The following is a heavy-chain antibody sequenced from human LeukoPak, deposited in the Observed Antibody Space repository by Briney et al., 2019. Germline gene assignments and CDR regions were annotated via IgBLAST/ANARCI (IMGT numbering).Heavy chain of an antibody. D-gene: IGHD3-22*01. CDR2: IYTSGST. CDR1: GGSISSGSYY. J-gene: IGHJ6*02. V-gene: IGHV4-61*02. CDR3: ARFVYSSGSMDV. Sequence: PSETLSLTCTVSGGSISSGSYYWSWIRQPAGKGLEWIGRIYTSGSTNYNPSLKSRVTISVDTSKNQFSLKLSSVTAADTAVYYCARFVYSSGSMDVWGQGTTVTVSS.